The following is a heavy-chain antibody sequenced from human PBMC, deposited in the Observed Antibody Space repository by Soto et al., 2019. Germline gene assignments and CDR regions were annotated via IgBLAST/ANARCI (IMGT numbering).Heavy chain of an antibody. CDR3: ARVSGSYPEYYFDY. D-gene: IGHD1-26*01. CDR2: IYYSGST. Sequence: SETLSLTCTVSGGSISSYYWSWIRQPPGKGLEWIGYIYYSGSTNYNPSLKSRVTISVDTSKNQFSLKLSSVTAADTAVYYCARVSGSYPEYYFDYWGQGTLVTVSS. J-gene: IGHJ4*02. CDR1: GGSISSYY. V-gene: IGHV4-59*08.